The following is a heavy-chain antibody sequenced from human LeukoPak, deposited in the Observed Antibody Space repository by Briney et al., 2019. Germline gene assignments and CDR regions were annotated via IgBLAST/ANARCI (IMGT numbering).Heavy chain of an antibody. CDR2: ISAYNGNT. CDR1: GYTFTSYG. V-gene: IGHV1-18*01. D-gene: IGHD3-3*02. J-gene: IGHJ3*02. CDR3: ARDVGIVEFLEWLQMAFDI. Sequence: GASVKVSCKASGYTFTSYGISWVRQAPGQGLEWMGWISAYNGNTNYAQKLQGRVTMTTDTSTSTAYMELRSLRSDDTAVYYCARDVGIVEFLEWLQMAFDIWGQGTMVTVSS.